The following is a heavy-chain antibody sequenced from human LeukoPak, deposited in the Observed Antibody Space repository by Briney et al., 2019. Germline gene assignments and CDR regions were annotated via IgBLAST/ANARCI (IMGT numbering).Heavy chain of an antibody. V-gene: IGHV1-18*01. CDR3: ARGVPQIVVVTATNYFDY. J-gene: IGHJ4*02. CDR2: ISAYNGNT. Sequence: ASVKVSCKAAGYSFTSYGITWVRQAPGQGLEWMGSISAYNGNTKYAQKFQGRVSMTTDTSTSTAYMELRSLRSDDTAVYFCARGVPQIVVVTATNYFDYWGRGTLVTVSS. D-gene: IGHD2-21*02. CDR1: GYSFTSYG.